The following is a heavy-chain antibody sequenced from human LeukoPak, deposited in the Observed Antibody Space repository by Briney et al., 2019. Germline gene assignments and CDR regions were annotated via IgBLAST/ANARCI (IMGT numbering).Heavy chain of an antibody. V-gene: IGHV4-59*11. J-gene: IGHJ4*02. CDR2: IYDFGGT. Sequence: SETLSLTCTVSGGSFISHYWSWIRQTPGKGLEWIGYIYDFGGTDYNPSLKSRVTMSVDTSKNQFSLKLTSVTVADTAIYYCAGAVGALLTWAFWGQGTLVTVSS. D-gene: IGHD1-26*01. CDR1: GGSFISHY. CDR3: AGAVGALLTWAF.